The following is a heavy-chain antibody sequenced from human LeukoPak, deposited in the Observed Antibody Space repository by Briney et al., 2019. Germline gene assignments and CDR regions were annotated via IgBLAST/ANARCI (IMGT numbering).Heavy chain of an antibody. D-gene: IGHD3-3*01. CDR3: ARPEGDYDFWSGYYRYYYYGMDV. V-gene: IGHV3-7*05. CDR2: IKQDGSEK. J-gene: IGHJ6*02. Sequence: GGSLRLSCAASGFTFSSYWMSWVRQAPGKGLEWVANIKQDGSEKYYVDSVKGRFTISRDNAKNSLYLQMNSLRAEDTAAYYCARPEGDYDFWSGYYRYYYYGMDVWGQGTTVTVSS. CDR1: GFTFSSYW.